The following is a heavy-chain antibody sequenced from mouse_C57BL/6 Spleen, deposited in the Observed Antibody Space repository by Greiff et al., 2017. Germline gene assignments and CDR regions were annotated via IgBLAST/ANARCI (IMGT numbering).Heavy chain of an antibody. CDR1: GFTFTDYY. J-gene: IGHJ4*01. V-gene: IGHV7-3*01. CDR2: IRNKANGYTT. CDR3: ASRYGYDGLSYAMDY. Sequence: EVQGVESGGGLVQPGGSLSLSCAASGFTFTDYYMSWVRQPPGKALEWLGFIRNKANGYTTEYSASVKGRFTISSDNSQSILYLQMNALRAEDSATYYGASRYGYDGLSYAMDYWGQGTSVTVSS. D-gene: IGHD2-2*01.